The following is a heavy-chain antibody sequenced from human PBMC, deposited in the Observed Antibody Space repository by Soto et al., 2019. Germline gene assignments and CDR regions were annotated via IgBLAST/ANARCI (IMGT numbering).Heavy chain of an antibody. J-gene: IGHJ5*02. CDR3: ARISGSGNLGWFDP. Sequence: QVQLVQSGGGVVQSGRSLRLSCISSGFTFNTYGMFWARQAPGTGLEWVAGIWYDGSYRYYVDSVKGRFTVSRDNSKNTGYLEMNNLRAEDTAVYYCARISGSGNLGWFDPWGQGTLVTVAS. V-gene: IGHV3-33*01. CDR1: GFTFNTYG. CDR2: IWYDGSYR. D-gene: IGHD3-10*01.